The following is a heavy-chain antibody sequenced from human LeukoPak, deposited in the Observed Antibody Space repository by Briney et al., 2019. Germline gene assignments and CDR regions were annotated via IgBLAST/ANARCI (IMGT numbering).Heavy chain of an antibody. CDR2: IYYSGST. J-gene: IGHJ2*01. CDR1: GGSISSYY. V-gene: IGHV4-59*01. Sequence: TSETLSLTRTVSGGSISSYYWSWIRQPPGKGLEWIGYIYYSGSTNYNPSLQSRVTISVDTSKNQFSLKLSSVTAADTAVYYCARGGRYYDSSGYYTPNWYFDLWGRGTLVTVSS. CDR3: ARGGRYYDSSGYYTPNWYFDL. D-gene: IGHD3-22*01.